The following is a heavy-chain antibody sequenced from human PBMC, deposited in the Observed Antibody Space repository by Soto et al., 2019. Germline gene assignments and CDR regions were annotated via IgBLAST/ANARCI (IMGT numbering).Heavy chain of an antibody. V-gene: IGHV1-3*05. CDR3: AMGGEPNDC. J-gene: IGHJ4*02. CDR2: INAGNGNT. CDR1: GYIFTSYA. Sequence: QVQLVQSGAEEKKPGASVKVSCKASGYIFTSYAMHWVRQAPGQRLEWMGWINAGNGNTKYSQKLQGRGTITRDTSAITAYMELSSLRSEEAAVYYFAMGGEPNDCWGQGTLVTVSS. D-gene: IGHD2-21*01.